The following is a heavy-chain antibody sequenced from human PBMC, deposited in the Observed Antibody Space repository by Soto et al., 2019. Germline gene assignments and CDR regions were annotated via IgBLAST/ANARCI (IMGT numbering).Heavy chain of an antibody. CDR1: GYTFTSYA. J-gene: IGHJ3*02. CDR2: INAGNGNT. D-gene: IGHD3-3*01. CDR3: ARLTYYCGRGYAGGSWAFDI. V-gene: IGHV1-3*01. Sequence: ASVKVSCKASGYTFTSYAMHWVRQAPGQRLEWMGWINAGNGNTKYSQKLQGRVTITRDTSASTAYMELSSLRSDDTAVYYCARLTYYCGRGYAGGSWAFDIWGQGTMVTVSS.